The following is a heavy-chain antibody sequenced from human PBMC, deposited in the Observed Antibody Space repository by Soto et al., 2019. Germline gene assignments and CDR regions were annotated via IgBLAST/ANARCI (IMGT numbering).Heavy chain of an antibody. CDR2: ISGSGGST. CDR3: AKDWVVLAATPYYFDY. J-gene: IGHJ4*02. D-gene: IGHD2-15*01. V-gene: IGHV3-23*01. CDR1: GFTFSSYA. Sequence: EVQLLESGGGLVQPGGSLRLSCAASGFTFSSYAMSWVRQAPGKGLEWVSAISGSGGSTYYADSVKGRFTISRDNSKNTLYLQMNSLRAEDTAVYYCAKDWVVLAATPYYFDYWGQGTLVTVSS.